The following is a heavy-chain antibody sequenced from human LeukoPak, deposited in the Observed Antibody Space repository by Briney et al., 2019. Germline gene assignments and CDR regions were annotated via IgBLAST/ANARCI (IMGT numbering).Heavy chain of an antibody. CDR1: GGTFNTYA. D-gene: IGHD2-2*02. CDR3: ARASGMGYCSSTSCNSLDY. J-gene: IGHJ4*02. V-gene: IGHV1-18*01. Sequence: ASVKVSCKTSGGTFNTYAITWVRQAPGQGLEWMGWISAYNGNTNYAQKLQGRVTMTTDTSTSTAYMELRSLRSDDTAVYYCARASGMGYCSSTSCNSLDYWGQGTLVTVSS. CDR2: ISAYNGNT.